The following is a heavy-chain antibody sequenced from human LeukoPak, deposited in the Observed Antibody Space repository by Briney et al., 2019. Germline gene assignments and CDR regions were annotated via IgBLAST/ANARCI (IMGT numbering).Heavy chain of an antibody. V-gene: IGHV1-69*01. CDR1: GGTFSSYA. CDR2: IIPIFGTA. CDR3: ARPAGGYCSGGSCYSIGSGLVDY. Sequence: SVKVSCKASGGTFSSYAISWVRQAPGQGLEWMRGIIPIFGTANYAQKFQGRVTITADESTSTAYMELSSLRSEDTAVYYCARPAGGYCSGGSCYSIGSGLVDYWGQGTLVTVSS. J-gene: IGHJ4*02. D-gene: IGHD2-15*01.